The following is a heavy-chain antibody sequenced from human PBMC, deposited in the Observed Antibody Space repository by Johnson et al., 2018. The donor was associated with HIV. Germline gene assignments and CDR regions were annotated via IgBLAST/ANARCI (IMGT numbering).Heavy chain of an antibody. CDR2: INWNGGNT. D-gene: IGHD6-19*01. Sequence: MLLVESGGGVVRRGGSLRLSCAASGFSFDDYGMSWVRQVPGKGLEWVSGINWNGGNTGYVDSVKGRFTISRDNAKNTLYLQMNSLRAEDTAVYYCAKELALYSSGYGGDAFDIWGQGTMVTVSS. J-gene: IGHJ3*02. CDR1: GFSFDDYG. CDR3: AKELALYSSGYGGDAFDI. V-gene: IGHV3-20*04.